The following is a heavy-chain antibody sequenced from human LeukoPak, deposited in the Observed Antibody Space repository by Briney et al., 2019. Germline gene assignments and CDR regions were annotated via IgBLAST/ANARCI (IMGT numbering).Heavy chain of an antibody. CDR1: GGTITTYY. D-gene: IGHD4-17*01. J-gene: IGHJ4*02. CDR3: ARVSVRYGDYYFDH. CDR2: INYAGTT. V-gene: IGHV4-59*01. Sequence: SETLSLTCTVSGGTITTYYWSWTRQPPGKGLEWIAYINYAGTTNYNPSLKSRVTISLDTSKNQFSLNLSSVTAADTAVYYCARVSVRYGDYYFDHWGQGTLVIVSS.